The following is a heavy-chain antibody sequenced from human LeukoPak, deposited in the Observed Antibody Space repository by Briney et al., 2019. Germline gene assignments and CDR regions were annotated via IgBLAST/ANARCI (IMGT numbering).Heavy chain of an antibody. J-gene: IGHJ3*02. CDR2: IYSGGST. V-gene: IGHV3-53*01. CDR3: ARDRRYSSSSGAFDI. CDR1: GFTVSSNY. D-gene: IGHD6-6*01. Sequence: GGSLRLSCAASGFTVSSNYMSWVRQAPGKGLEWVSVIYSGGSTYYADSVKGRFTISRDNSKNTLYLQMNSLRAEDTAVYYCARDRRYSSSSGAFDIWGQGTMVTVSS.